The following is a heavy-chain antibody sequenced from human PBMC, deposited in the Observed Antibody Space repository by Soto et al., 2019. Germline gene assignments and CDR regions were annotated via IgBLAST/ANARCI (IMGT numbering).Heavy chain of an antibody. V-gene: IGHV3-48*02. Sequence: ELLLQESGGDLVQPGGSLRLSCVASGVKFSMFGMNWVRQAPGKGLEWIAYISSSSATIMYGGSVEGRFTVSTDNDENSSFRQMKSLKNEDTACYYGAGDKVVNVAGFNWFDPWGHGTLVTVTT. J-gene: IGHJ5*02. D-gene: IGHD3-22*01. CDR3: AGDKVVNVAGFNWFDP. CDR1: GVKFSMFG. CDR2: ISSSSATI.